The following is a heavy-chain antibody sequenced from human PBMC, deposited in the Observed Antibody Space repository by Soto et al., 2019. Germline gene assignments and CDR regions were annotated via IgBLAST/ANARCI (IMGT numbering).Heavy chain of an antibody. D-gene: IGHD2-21*01. CDR2: IIPIFGTA. Sequence: QVQLVQSGAEVKKPGSSVKVSCKASGGTFSSYAISWVRQAPGQGLEWMGGIIPIFGTANYAQKFQGRVTITADESTSTAYMELSSLRPEDTALYYCAMRLRNHGIAFDPLGQGTLVTVSS. J-gene: IGHJ5*02. CDR3: AMRLRNHGIAFDP. CDR1: GGTFSSYA. V-gene: IGHV1-69*01.